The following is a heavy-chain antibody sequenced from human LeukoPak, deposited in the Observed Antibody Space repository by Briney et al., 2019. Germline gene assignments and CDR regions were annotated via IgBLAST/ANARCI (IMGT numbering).Heavy chain of an antibody. V-gene: IGHV3-30*02. CDR2: IRYDGSNT. CDR3: AKDRSTYYYDSSVDDAFDI. CDR1: GFTFSSFG. Sequence: GGSLRLSCAASGFTFSSFGMFWVRQAPGKGLEWVALIRYDGSNTYYADSVKGRFTISRDNSKNTLYLQMNSLRAEDTAVYYCAKDRSTYYYDSSVDDAFDIWGQGTMVTVSS. J-gene: IGHJ3*02. D-gene: IGHD3-22*01.